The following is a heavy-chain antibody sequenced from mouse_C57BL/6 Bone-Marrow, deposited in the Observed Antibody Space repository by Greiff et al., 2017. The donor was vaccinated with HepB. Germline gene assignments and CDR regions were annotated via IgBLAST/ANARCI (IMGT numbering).Heavy chain of an antibody. CDR1: GYTFTDYN. V-gene: IGHV1-22*01. CDR3: ARLKLPYYYFDY. J-gene: IGHJ2*01. Sequence: VQLQQSGPELVKPGASVKMSCKASGYTFTDYNMHWVKQSHGKSLEWIGYINPNNGGTSYNQKFKGKATLTVNKSSRTAYMELRSLTSEDSAVYYCARLKLPYYYFDYWGQGTTLTVSS. CDR2: INPNNGGT. D-gene: IGHD2-1*01.